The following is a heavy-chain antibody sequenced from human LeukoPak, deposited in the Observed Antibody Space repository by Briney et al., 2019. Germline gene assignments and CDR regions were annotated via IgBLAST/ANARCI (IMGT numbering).Heavy chain of an antibody. V-gene: IGHV4-59*12. J-gene: IGHJ4*02. CDR1: GFTFSSYS. Sequence: GSLRLSCAASGFTFSSYSMNWVRQPPGKGLEWIGNIYYSGSTYYNPSLKSRVTISVDTSKNQFSLKLSSVTAADTAVYYCARDQGRWLVRTFDYWGQGTLVTVSS. D-gene: IGHD6-19*01. CDR2: IYYSGST. CDR3: ARDQGRWLVRTFDY.